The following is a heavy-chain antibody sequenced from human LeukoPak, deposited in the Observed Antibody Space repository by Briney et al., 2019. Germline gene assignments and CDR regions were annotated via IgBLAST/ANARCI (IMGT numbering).Heavy chain of an antibody. D-gene: IGHD3-10*01. J-gene: IGHJ3*02. V-gene: IGHV4-59*01. CDR3: ARFGTEFYACDI. Sequence: PSETLSLTCTVSGGSISSYYWNWIRQPPGKGLEWIGYISYSGNTNYNPSLKSRVTISVDTSKNQFSLKLSSVTAADTAVYYCARFGTEFYACDIWGQGTMVIVS. CDR1: GGSISSYY. CDR2: ISYSGNT.